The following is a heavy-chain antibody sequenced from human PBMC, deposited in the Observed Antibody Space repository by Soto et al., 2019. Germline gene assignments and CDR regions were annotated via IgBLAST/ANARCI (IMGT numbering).Heavy chain of an antibody. Sequence: QLQLQESGPGLVQPSETLSLTCIVSGDSINSNTYYWAWIRQSPGEGLEWIGSIYYTGSAFYNPALKSRVTTSVDTSKNQFSLKMDSVTAADTAVYFCARPLLGATILSGFDSWGRGILVTVSS. J-gene: IGHJ4*02. CDR3: ARPLLGATILSGFDS. V-gene: IGHV4-39*01. D-gene: IGHD5-12*01. CDR2: IYYTGSA. CDR1: GDSINSNTYY.